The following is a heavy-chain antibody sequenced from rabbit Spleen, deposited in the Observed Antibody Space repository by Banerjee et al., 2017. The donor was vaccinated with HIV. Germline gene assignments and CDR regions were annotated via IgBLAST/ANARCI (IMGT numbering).Heavy chain of an antibody. Sequence: QEQLKESGGGLVQPGGSLKLSCKASGIDFSSDSYMCWVRQAPGKGLEWIACIEAGSSGFTYFASWAKGRFPISKTSSTTVTLQMTSLTAADTATYFCARDYVSNDGWSDLWGPGTLVTVS. CDR1: GIDFSSDSY. D-gene: IGHD6-1*01. J-gene: IGHJ4*01. V-gene: IGHV1S45*01. CDR3: ARDYVSNDGWSDL. CDR2: IEAGSSGFT.